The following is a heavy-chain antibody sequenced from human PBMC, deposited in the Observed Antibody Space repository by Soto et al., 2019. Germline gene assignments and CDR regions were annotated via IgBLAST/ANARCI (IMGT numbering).Heavy chain of an antibody. J-gene: IGHJ4*02. Sequence: PSETLSLTCTVSGGSVSSGSYYWSWIRQPPGKGLEWIGYIYYSGSTNYNPSLESRVTISVDTSKNQFSLKLSSVTAADTAVYYCARDVDYWGQGTLVTVS. CDR2: IYYSGST. CDR1: GGSVSSGSYY. V-gene: IGHV4-61*01. CDR3: ARDVDY.